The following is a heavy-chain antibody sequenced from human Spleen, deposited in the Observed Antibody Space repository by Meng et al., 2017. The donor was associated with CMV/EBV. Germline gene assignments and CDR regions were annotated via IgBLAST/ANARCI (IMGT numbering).Heavy chain of an antibody. CDR1: GFSVCTSGVG. V-gene: IGHV2-5*01. Sequence: CTFSGFSVCTSGVGVGWIRQPPGKALEWPALIFWNNDKRYSPSLRSRLTITKDTSKNQVVLTMTNMDPVDTATYYCAHTGGNYNLDYWGQGTLVTVSS. D-gene: IGHD4-11*01. CDR2: IFWNNDK. J-gene: IGHJ4*02. CDR3: AHTGGNYNLDY.